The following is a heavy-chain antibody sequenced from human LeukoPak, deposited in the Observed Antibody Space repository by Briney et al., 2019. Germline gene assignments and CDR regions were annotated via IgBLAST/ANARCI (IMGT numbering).Heavy chain of an antibody. D-gene: IGHD4-17*01. CDR1: GFTFSSYA. Sequence: GGSLRLSCTASGFTFSSYAMTCVRQAPGKGLEWVSAISGSGGSTYYADSVKGRFTISRDNSKNTLYVQMNSLRAEDTAAYYCAKALTVTPVEPFNYWGQGTLVTVSS. CDR3: AKALTVTPVEPFNY. J-gene: IGHJ4*02. V-gene: IGHV3-23*01. CDR2: ISGSGGST.